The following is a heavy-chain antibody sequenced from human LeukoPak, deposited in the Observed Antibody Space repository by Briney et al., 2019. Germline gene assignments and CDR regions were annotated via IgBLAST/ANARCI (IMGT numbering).Heavy chain of an antibody. CDR3: AKKNSYGSGAADPLDV. CDR1: GFSLSNFG. D-gene: IGHD3-10*01. Sequence: GGSLRLSCAASGFSLSNFGMHWVRQAPGKGLEWGAIISHDGSLKYFLDSVKGRFTISRDNSKNTLYLQMDSLRADGTAVYYCAKKNSYGSGAADPLDVWGHGTLVTVSS. CDR2: ISHDGSLK. V-gene: IGHV3-30*18. J-gene: IGHJ3*01.